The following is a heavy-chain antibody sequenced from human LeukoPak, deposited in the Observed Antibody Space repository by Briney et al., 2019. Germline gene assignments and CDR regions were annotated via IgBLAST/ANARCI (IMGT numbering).Heavy chain of an antibody. Sequence: ASVKVSCKASGYTFTAYYMHWVRQAPGQGPEWLGWIDPNSGGTKYAQKFQGRVTMTRDTSISTAYMELSRLGSGDTALYYCTRVSSYIAADCWGQGSLVTVSS. CDR3: TRVSSYIAADC. CDR1: GYTFTAYY. J-gene: IGHJ4*02. CDR2: IDPNSGGT. D-gene: IGHD6-13*01. V-gene: IGHV1-2*02.